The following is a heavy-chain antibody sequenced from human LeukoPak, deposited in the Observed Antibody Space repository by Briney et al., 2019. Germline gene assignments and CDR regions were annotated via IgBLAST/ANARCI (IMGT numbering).Heavy chain of an antibody. Sequence: PGRSLRLSCAASGFTFSTYGMHWVRQAPGKGLAWVANIKQDGSEKYYVDSVKGRFTISRDNAKNSLYLQMNSLRAEDTAVYYCARGDGYFDYWGQGTLVTVSS. D-gene: IGHD6-13*01. CDR3: ARGDGYFDY. V-gene: IGHV3-7*01. CDR2: IKQDGSEK. CDR1: GFTFSTYG. J-gene: IGHJ4*02.